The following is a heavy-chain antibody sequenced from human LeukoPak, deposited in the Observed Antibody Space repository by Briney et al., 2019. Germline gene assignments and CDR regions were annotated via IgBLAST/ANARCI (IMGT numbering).Heavy chain of an antibody. CDR3: ATPKRDGYKYYFDY. CDR1: GFTFSSYA. D-gene: IGHD5-12*01. CDR2: ISYDGSNK. Sequence: GGSLRLSCAASGFTFSSYAMHWVRQAPGKGLEWVAVISYDGSNKYYADSVKGRFTISRDNSKNTLYLQMNSLRAEDTAVYYCATPKRDGYKYYFDYWGQGTLVTVSS. J-gene: IGHJ4*02. V-gene: IGHV3-30-3*01.